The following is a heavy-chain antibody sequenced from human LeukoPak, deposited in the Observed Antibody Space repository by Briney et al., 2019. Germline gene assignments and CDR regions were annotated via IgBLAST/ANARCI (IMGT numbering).Heavy chain of an antibody. V-gene: IGHV3-15*01. CDR2: IKSKTDGGTT. CDR3: TTITMIVVVRNY. Sequence: GGSLRLSCAASGFTFSNAWMSWVRQAPGKGLEWVGRIKSKTDGGTTDYAAPVKGSFTISRDDSKNTLYLQMKSLKNEDTAVYYCTTITMIVVVRNYWGQGTLVTVSS. CDR1: GFTFSNAW. J-gene: IGHJ4*02. D-gene: IGHD3-22*01.